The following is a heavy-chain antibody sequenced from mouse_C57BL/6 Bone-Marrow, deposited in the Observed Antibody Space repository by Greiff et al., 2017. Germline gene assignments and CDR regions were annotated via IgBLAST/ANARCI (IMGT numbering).Heavy chain of an antibody. Sequence: EVHLVESGGGLVQPGESLKLSCESNEYEFPSHDMSWVRKTPEKRLELVAAINSDGGSTYYPDTMERRFIISRDNTKKTLYLQMSSLRSEDTALYYCASQGVYLGAMDYWGQGTSVTVSS. CDR2: INSDGGST. V-gene: IGHV5-2*01. D-gene: IGHD1-1*01. J-gene: IGHJ4*01. CDR1: EYEFPSHD. CDR3: ASQGVYLGAMDY.